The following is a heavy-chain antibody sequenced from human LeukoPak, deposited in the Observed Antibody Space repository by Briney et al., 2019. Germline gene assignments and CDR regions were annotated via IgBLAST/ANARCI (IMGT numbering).Heavy chain of an antibody. CDR2: INQSGST. CDR3: ASSMVRGVTVLFDY. Sequence: KPSETLSLTCAVYGGSFSGYYWSWIRQPPGKGLEWIGEINQSGSTNHNSSLKSRVTISVDTSKNQFSLKLNSVTAADTAVYYCASSMVRGVTVLFDYWGQGTLVTVSS. J-gene: IGHJ4*02. D-gene: IGHD3-10*01. V-gene: IGHV4-34*01. CDR1: GGSFSGYY.